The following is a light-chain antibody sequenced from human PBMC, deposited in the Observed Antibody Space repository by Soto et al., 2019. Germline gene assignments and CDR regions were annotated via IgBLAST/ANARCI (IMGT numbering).Light chain of an antibody. CDR1: QGVSNN. Sequence: EIVSRQSPGSVSLSRQEVAGRSSRARQGVSNNYVAWYQQNPGQAPRLIIDGASSRATGIPGRCSGSGSGTEFTLTSTILQSEVVAVYYCQHYNRWWTFGQGTKVDIK. V-gene: IGKV3D-15*03. J-gene: IGKJ1*01. CDR3: QHYNRWWT. CDR2: GAS.